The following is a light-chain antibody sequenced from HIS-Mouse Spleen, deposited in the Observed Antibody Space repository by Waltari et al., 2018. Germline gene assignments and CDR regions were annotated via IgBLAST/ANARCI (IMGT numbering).Light chain of an antibody. CDR3: QSYDSSNWV. CDR2: EDN. J-gene: IGLJ3*02. CDR1: SGSIASNY. Sequence: NFMLTQPHSVSESPGKTVTISCTRSSGSIASNYVQWYQQRPGSAPTTVIYEDNQRPSAGPDRFSGSIDSSSNSASLTISGLKTEDEADYYCQSYDSSNWVFGGGTKLTVL. V-gene: IGLV6-57*04.